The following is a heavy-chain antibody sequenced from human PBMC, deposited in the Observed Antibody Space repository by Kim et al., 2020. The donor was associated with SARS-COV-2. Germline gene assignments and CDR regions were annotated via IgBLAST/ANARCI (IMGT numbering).Heavy chain of an antibody. CDR2: INYSGNT. CDR1: GDSISRSSNY. Sequence: SETLSLTCTVSGDSISRSSNYWGWIRQPPGKGLEWIGSINYSGNTYYNPSLKSRVTISVDTSKNQFSPKMRSVTAADTAVYYCARLVSENSAVEYWGQGTPVTVSS. V-gene: IGHV4-39*01. CDR3: ARLVSENSAVEY. J-gene: IGHJ4*02.